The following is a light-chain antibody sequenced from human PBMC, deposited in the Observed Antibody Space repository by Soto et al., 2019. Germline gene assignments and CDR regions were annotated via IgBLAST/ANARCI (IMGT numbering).Light chain of an antibody. J-gene: IGLJ1*01. CDR2: DVS. CDR1: SSDVGGYNS. V-gene: IGLV2-14*01. Sequence: QSALTQPASVSGSPGQSITISCTGTSSDVGGYNSVSWYQQHPGKAPKLVIYDVSNRPSGVSPRFSGSKSGNTASLTISGLQAEDDADYFCSSYTSINTLVFGTGTKLTVL. CDR3: SSYTSINTLV.